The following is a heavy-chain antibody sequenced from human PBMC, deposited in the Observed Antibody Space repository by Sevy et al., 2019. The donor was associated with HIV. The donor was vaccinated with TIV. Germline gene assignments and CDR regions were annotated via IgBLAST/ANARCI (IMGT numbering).Heavy chain of an antibody. CDR1: GFTFSSFA. CDR2: ISDSAGTT. D-gene: IGHD5-18*01. Sequence: GGSLRLSCAASGFTFSSFAMSWVRQAPGKGLEWVSTISDSAGTTYYADSLKGRFTISRDNSKNTLYLQMNGLRAEDSAVYYCAKIDFAMVMFYYYGMDVWGQGTTVTVSS. J-gene: IGHJ6*02. V-gene: IGHV3-23*01. CDR3: AKIDFAMVMFYYYGMDV.